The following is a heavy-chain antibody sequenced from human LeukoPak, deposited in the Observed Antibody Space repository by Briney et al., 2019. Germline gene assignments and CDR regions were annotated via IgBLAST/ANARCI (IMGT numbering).Heavy chain of an antibody. Sequence: SETLSLTCAVYAGSISGYYWCWIRQPPGSGMDGNGEINHSGSTNYNPSLKNRVTISVDTSKNQFSLKLSSVPAADTAVYYCAGARTVQLVRRHWFDPWGQGTLVTVSS. V-gene: IGHV4-34*01. D-gene: IGHD1-1*01. CDR2: INHSGST. CDR1: AGSISGYY. J-gene: IGHJ5*02. CDR3: AGARTVQLVRRHWFDP.